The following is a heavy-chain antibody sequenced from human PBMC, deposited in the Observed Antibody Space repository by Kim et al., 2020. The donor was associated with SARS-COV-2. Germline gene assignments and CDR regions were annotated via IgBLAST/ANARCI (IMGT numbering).Heavy chain of an antibody. J-gene: IGHJ4*02. Sequence: GGSLRLSCAVSGFTFSSYSMNWVRQAPGKGLEWVSSISSSSGYIYYADSVKGRFTISRDNAKNSLYLQMNSVRAEDTAVYYCTRTWETRYWGQGTLVTVS. V-gene: IGHV3-21*01. CDR3: TRTWETRY. CDR2: ISSSSGYI. CDR1: GFTFSSYS. D-gene: IGHD1-26*01.